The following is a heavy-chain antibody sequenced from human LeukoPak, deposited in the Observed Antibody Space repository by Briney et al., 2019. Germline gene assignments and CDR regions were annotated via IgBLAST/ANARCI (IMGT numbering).Heavy chain of an antibody. D-gene: IGHD1-26*01. Sequence: GRSLRLSCAASGFTFSTYAMHWVRQAPGKGLEWVAAISYDGSNTYYADSVKGHFTMSRDNSKNTLYLQMNSLRTEDTAVYYCASQWDGSHPNIDYWGQGTLVTVSS. CDR2: ISYDGSNT. CDR1: GFTFSTYA. V-gene: IGHV3-30-3*01. CDR3: ASQWDGSHPNIDY. J-gene: IGHJ4*02.